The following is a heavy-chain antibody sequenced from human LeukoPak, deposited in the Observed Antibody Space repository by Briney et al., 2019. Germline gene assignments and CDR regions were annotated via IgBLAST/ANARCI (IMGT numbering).Heavy chain of an antibody. Sequence: PGGSLRLSCAASGFNVSNNYMSWVRQAPGKGLEWVSSISGSGGSTNYADSVKGRFTISRDNSKNTLYLQMNSLRDEDTAVYYCAKSSYYDSSGYYREYYFDFWGQGTLVTVSS. D-gene: IGHD3-22*01. V-gene: IGHV3-23*01. J-gene: IGHJ4*02. CDR3: AKSSYYDSSGYYREYYFDF. CDR1: GFNVSNNY. CDR2: ISGSGGST.